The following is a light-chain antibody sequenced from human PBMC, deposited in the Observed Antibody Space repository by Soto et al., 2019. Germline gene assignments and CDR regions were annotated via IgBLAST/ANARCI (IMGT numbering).Light chain of an antibody. Sequence: EVVLTQSPDTLSVSPGERATLSCRASQSVNTNLAWYQQQRGQAPRLLIYGASTRATGISARISGSRSGTEFTLTISSXQSEGLAIYYCQQYNNWPRTFGQGTKVDIK. CDR3: QQYNNWPRT. CDR2: GAS. V-gene: IGKV3-15*01. CDR1: QSVNTN. J-gene: IGKJ1*01.